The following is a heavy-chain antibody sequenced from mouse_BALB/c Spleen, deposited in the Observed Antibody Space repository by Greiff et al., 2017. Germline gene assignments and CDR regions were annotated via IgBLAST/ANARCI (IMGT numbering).Heavy chain of an antibody. J-gene: IGHJ3*01. Sequence: EVKLVESGGDLVKPGGSLKLSCAASGFTFSSYGMSWVRQTPDKRLEWVATISSGGSYTYYPDSVKGRFTISRDNAKNTLYLQMSSLKSEDTAMYYCARHRYEGKAFAYWGQGTLVTVSA. V-gene: IGHV5-6*01. CDR1: GFTFSSYG. D-gene: IGHD2-14*01. CDR3: ARHRYEGKAFAY. CDR2: ISSGGSYT.